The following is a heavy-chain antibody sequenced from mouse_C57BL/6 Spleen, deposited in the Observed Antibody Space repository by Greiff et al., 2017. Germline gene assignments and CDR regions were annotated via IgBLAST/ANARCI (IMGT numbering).Heavy chain of an antibody. J-gene: IGHJ4*01. V-gene: IGHV1-80*01. CDR2: IYPGDGDT. Sequence: VQLQQSGAELVKPGASVKISCKASGYAFSSYWMNWVKQRPGKGLEWIGQIYPGDGDTNYNGKFKGKATLTADKSSSTAYMQLSSLTSEDSAVYFCARSDYYGSRWAMDYWGQGTSVTVSS. CDR3: ARSDYYGSRWAMDY. CDR1: GYAFSSYW. D-gene: IGHD1-1*01.